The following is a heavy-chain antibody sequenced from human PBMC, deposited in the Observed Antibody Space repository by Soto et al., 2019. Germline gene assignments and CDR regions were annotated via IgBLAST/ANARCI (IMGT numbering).Heavy chain of an antibody. CDR3: VHSPCESGRRHFDY. J-gene: IGHJ4*02. CDR1: GFSFSTSRVG. V-gene: IGHV2-5*02. D-gene: IGHD3-10*01. CDR2: VYWDDDK. Sequence: QITLKESGPTLVKPTQTLTLTCSFSGFSFSTSRVGVGWIRQSPGKALEWLALVYWDDDKLYSPSLESRLTITRDTPKDQVVAAVPEMAPVDTATYFCVHSPCESGRRHFDYWSQGTLVTVSS.